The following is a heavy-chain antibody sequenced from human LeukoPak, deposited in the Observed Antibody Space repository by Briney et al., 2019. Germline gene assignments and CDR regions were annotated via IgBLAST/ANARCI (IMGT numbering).Heavy chain of an antibody. V-gene: IGHV1-2*02. CDR2: IKPNTGAT. J-gene: IGHJ4*02. CDR3: AREFRVVMTAFLDY. CDR1: GYTFSDNY. D-gene: IGHD2-21*02. Sequence: ASVKVSCKASGYTFSDNYIHWVRQAPGQGLEWVGWIKPNTGATHYSKRFQGRVTMTRDTSVSTAYMELTSLRSDDTPVYFCAREFRVVMTAFLDYWGQGTLVIVSS.